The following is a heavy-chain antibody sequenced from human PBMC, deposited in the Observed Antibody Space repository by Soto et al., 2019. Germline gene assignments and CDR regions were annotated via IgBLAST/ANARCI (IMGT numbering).Heavy chain of an antibody. CDR3: AKYRRTDAEGYTFDY. Sequence: PSETLSLTCTVSGDSTSGYYWSWIRQPPGKGLEWIGYIYYSGRTNYNPSLKGRVTMSVDTSKNQFSLKLTSVTAPDTAMYFCAKYRRTDAEGYTFDYWGQGALVTVSA. CDR2: IYYSGRT. D-gene: IGHD2-15*01. J-gene: IGHJ4*02. V-gene: IGHV4-59*01. CDR1: GDSTSGYY.